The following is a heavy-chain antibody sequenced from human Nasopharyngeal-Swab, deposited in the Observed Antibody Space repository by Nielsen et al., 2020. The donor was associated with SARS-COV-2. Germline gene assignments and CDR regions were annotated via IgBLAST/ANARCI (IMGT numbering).Heavy chain of an antibody. D-gene: IGHD3-22*01. CDR1: GFTFSSYG. V-gene: IGHV3-33*01. CDR3: ARGGYYYDSSGRPATWFDP. J-gene: IGHJ5*02. CDR2: IWYDGSNK. Sequence: GESLKISCAASGFTFSSYGMHWVRQAPGKGLEWVAVIWYDGSNKYYADSVKGRFTISRDNSKNTLYLQMNSLRAEDTAVYYCARGGYYYDSSGRPATWFDPWGQGTLVTVSS.